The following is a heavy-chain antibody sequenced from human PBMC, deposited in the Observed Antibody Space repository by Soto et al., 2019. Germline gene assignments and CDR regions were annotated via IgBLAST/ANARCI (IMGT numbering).Heavy chain of an antibody. Sequence: GGSLRLSCAASGFTFSSYGMHWVRQAPGKGLEWVAVISYDGSNKYYADSVKGRLTISRDNSKNTLYLQMNSLRAEDTAVYYCAKTKASAAAGTRGEYYYYGMDVWGQGTTVTVSS. CDR3: AKTKASAAAGTRGEYYYYGMDV. D-gene: IGHD6-13*01. CDR2: ISYDGSNK. J-gene: IGHJ6*02. CDR1: GFTFSSYG. V-gene: IGHV3-30*18.